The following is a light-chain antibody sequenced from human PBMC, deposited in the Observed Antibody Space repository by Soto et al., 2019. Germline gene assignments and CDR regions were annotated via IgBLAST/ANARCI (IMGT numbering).Light chain of an antibody. CDR2: GAT. J-gene: IGKJ1*01. CDR1: QSVSIH. CDR3: QKYNNSPRT. Sequence: IVMTQSPATLSVSPWERATLSCRASQSVSIHLAWYQQKPGQAPRLLIHGATTRATGIPARFSGSGSGTEFTLTISSLQSEDFAVYYCQKYNNSPRTFGQGTKVDIK. V-gene: IGKV3-15*01.